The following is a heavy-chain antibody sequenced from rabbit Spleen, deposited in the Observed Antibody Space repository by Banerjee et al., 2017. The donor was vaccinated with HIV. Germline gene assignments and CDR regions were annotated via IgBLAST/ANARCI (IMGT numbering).Heavy chain of an antibody. CDR1: GFSFSNSYY. J-gene: IGHJ6*01. CDR2: IYTGSGST. Sequence: QSLEESGGDLVKPGASLTLTCTASGFSFSNSYYMCWVRQAPGKGLEWIACIYTGSGSTWYASWAKGRFTISKTSSTTLTLQMTSLTAADTATYFCARSTYGYDDYGDLYYAAMDLWGQGTLVTVS. V-gene: IGHV1S40*01. D-gene: IGHD2-1*01. CDR3: ARSTYGYDDYGDLYYAAMDL.